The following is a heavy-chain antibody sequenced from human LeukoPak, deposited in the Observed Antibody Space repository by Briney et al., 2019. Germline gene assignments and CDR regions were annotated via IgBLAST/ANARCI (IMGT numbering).Heavy chain of an antibody. D-gene: IGHD6-6*01. Sequence: PSETLSLTCTVSGGSISSYYWSWIRQPPGKGLEWIGYIYYSGSTNYNPSLKSRVTISVDTSKNQFSLKLSSVTAADTAVYYCARGDDSSSDYYYYYMDVWGKGTTVTVSS. CDR1: GGSISSYY. CDR3: ARGDDSSSDYYYYYMDV. CDR2: IYYSGST. J-gene: IGHJ6*03. V-gene: IGHV4-59*01.